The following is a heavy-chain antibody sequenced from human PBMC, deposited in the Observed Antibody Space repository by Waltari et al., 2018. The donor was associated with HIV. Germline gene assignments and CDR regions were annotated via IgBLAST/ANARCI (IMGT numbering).Heavy chain of an antibody. V-gene: IGHV4-34*02. CDR2: IKHRGSN. Sequence: QVLLQQWGAGLLKPSETLSLTCAVYNASFTAYYWIWVRQFPGKRLEWIGEIKHRGSNDYNPSLKSRVTISSDMSRRQFSLKLKSVNAADTALYFCAGGRDSREQKLVAGFDFWGRGTLVTVSS. CDR3: AGGRDSREQKLVAGFDF. D-gene: IGHD6-19*01. J-gene: IGHJ4*02. CDR1: NASFTAYY.